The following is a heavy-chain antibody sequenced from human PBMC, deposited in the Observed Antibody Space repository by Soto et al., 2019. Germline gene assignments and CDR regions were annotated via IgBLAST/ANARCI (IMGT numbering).Heavy chain of an antibody. CDR2: IKSKTDGGTT. J-gene: IGHJ3*02. Sequence: GGSLRLSCAASGFTFSNAWMSWVRQAPGKGLEWVGRIKSKTDGGTTYYAAPVKGRFTISRDDSKNTLYLQMNSLKTEDTAVYYCTSGYCSGGSCSNDAFDIWGQGTMVTVSS. V-gene: IGHV3-15*01. CDR1: GFTFSNAW. D-gene: IGHD2-15*01. CDR3: TSGYCSGGSCSNDAFDI.